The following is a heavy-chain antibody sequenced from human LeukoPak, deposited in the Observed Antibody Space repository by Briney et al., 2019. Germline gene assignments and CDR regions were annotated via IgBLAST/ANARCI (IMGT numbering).Heavy chain of an antibody. J-gene: IGHJ4*02. CDR2: ISSSGSTI. CDR1: GFTFSDYY. Sequence: GGSLRLSCAASGFTFSDYYMSWIRQAPGKGLEWVSYISSSGSTIYYADSVKGRFTISRDNGKNSLYLQMNSLRAGDTAVYYCARDPGSHNSSGWYDYWGQGTLVTVSS. CDR3: ARDPGSHNSSGWYDY. D-gene: IGHD6-19*01. V-gene: IGHV3-11*01.